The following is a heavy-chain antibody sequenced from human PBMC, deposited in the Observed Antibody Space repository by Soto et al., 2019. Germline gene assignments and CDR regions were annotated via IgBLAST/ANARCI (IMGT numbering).Heavy chain of an antibody. V-gene: IGHV3-23*01. CDR1: GFTFSSYA. D-gene: IGHD3-22*01. CDR2: ISGSGGST. J-gene: IGHJ4*02. Sequence: GGSLRLSCAASGFTFSSYAMSWVRQAPGKGLEWVSAISGSGGSTYYADSVKGRFTISRDNSKNTLYLQMNSLRAEDTAVYYCAKDAPQISYYYDSSGYYSLDYWGQGTLVTVSS. CDR3: AKDAPQISYYYDSSGYYSLDY.